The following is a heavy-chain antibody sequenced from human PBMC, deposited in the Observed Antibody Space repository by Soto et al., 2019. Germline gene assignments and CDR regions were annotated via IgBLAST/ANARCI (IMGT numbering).Heavy chain of an antibody. D-gene: IGHD4-17*01. CDR3: ARSPEATVTAFDY. V-gene: IGHV4-31*03. Sequence: QVQLQESGPGLVKPSQTLSLTCTVSGGSISSGGYYWSWIRQHPGKGLEWIGYIYYSGSTYYNPSLRFRVTLSVDTSKKQCSLKLSSVTAADTAVYYCARSPEATVTAFDYWGQGTLVTVSS. CDR1: GGSISSGGYY. J-gene: IGHJ4*02. CDR2: IYYSGST.